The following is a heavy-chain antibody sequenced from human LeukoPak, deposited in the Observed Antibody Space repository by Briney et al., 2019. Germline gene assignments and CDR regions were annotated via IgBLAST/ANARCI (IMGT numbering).Heavy chain of an antibody. J-gene: IGHJ4*02. CDR3: ARENSNYDILTGYYDY. CDR1: GFTFSTYS. CDR2: ISSGGNTI. V-gene: IGHV3-48*01. Sequence: PGGSLRLSCAASGFTFSTYSMNWVRQAPGKGLEWVSYISSGGNTIYYADSVKGRFTISRDDAQRSLYLQMNSLRAVDTAVYYCARENSNYDILTGYYDYWGQGTLVTVSS. D-gene: IGHD3-9*01.